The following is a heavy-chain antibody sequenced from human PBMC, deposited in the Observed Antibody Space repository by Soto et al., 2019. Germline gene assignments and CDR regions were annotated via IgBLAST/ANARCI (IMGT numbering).Heavy chain of an antibody. CDR2: VYYTGNT. J-gene: IGHJ6*02. CDR3: ARTPSV. Sequence: PSETLSLTCTVSGGSISDYYWSWIRQSPGKGLEWIGYVYYTGNTNCNPSLRSRVTISVDRSKNQFSLRLSSVTAADTAVYYCARTPSVWGQGTTVTVSS. CDR1: GGSISDYY. D-gene: IGHD2-15*01. V-gene: IGHV4-59*01.